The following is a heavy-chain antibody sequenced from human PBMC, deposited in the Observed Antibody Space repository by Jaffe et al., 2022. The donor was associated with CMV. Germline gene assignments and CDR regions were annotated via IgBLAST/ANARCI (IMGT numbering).Heavy chain of an antibody. CDR1: GFTFSSYG. CDR3: ARTVNGYDHLDAFDI. Sequence: QVQLVESGGGVVQPGRSLRLSCAASGFTFSSYGMHWVRQAPGKGLEWVAVIWYDGSNKYYADSVKGRFTISRDNSKNTLYLQMNSLRAEDTAVYYCARTVNGYDHLDAFDIWGQGTMVTVSS. D-gene: IGHD2-8*01. CDR2: IWYDGSNK. J-gene: IGHJ3*02. V-gene: IGHV3-33*01.